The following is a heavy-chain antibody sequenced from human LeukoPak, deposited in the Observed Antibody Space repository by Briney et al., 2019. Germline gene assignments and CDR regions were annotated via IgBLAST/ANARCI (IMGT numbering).Heavy chain of an antibody. V-gene: IGHV3-21*04. CDR1: GFTFSSYS. J-gene: IGHJ4*02. CDR2: ISSSSSYI. D-gene: IGHD3-22*01. CDR3: AKDPKAFYDSSGSVDY. Sequence: TGGSLRLSCAASGFTFSSYSMNWVRQAPGKGLEWVSSISSSSSYIYYADSVKGRFTISRDNAKNSLYLQMNSLRAEDTALYYCAKDPKAFYDSSGSVDYWGQGTLVTVSS.